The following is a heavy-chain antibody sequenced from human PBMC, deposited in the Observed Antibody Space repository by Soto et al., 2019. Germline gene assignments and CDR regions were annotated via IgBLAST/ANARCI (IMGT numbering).Heavy chain of an antibody. CDR1: GFTFSSYW. D-gene: IGHD3-3*01. Sequence: GGSLRLSCAASGFTFSSYWMSWVRQAPGKGLEWVANIKQDGSEKYYVDSVKGRVTISRENATNSRYLQMNSLRAEDTAVYYCARGASYYDFWSARALYYYMDVWGKGTTVTVSS. J-gene: IGHJ6*03. V-gene: IGHV3-7*01. CDR2: IKQDGSEK. CDR3: ARGASYYDFWSARALYYYMDV.